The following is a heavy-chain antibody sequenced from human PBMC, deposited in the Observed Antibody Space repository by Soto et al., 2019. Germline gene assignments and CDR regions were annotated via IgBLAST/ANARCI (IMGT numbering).Heavy chain of an antibody. D-gene: IGHD4-17*01. CDR1: GAIVTSGENY. CDR3: ARDSRVTTLGY. J-gene: IGHJ4*02. CDR2: IYDSGGT. V-gene: IGHV4-31*03. Sequence: SETLSLTCSVSGAIVTSGENYWSLVRQPPGKGLEWLGYIYDSGGTSYNPSLKSRVTLSVDTSKKQFSLKLRSVTAADTAVYYCARDSRVTTLGYWGQGTLVTVSS.